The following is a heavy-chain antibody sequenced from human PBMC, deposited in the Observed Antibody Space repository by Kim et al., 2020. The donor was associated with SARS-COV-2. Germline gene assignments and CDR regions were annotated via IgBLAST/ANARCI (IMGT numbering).Heavy chain of an antibody. CDR2: INHSGST. D-gene: IGHD4-17*01. CDR3: ARSRNLPMSTVTRWFDP. J-gene: IGHJ5*02. V-gene: IGHV4-34*01. CDR1: GGSFSGYY. Sequence: SETLSLTCAVYGGSFSGYYWSWIRQPPGKGLEWIGEINHSGSTNYNPSLKSRVTISVDTSKNQFSLKLSSVTAADTAVYYCARSRNLPMSTVTRWFDPWGQGTLVTVSS.